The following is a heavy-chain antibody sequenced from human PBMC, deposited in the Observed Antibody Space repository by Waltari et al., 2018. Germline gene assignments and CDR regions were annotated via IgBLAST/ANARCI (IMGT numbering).Heavy chain of an antibody. D-gene: IGHD3-22*01. CDR1: GFTFDDYA. Sequence: EVQLVESGGGLVQPGRSLRLSCAASGFTFDDYAMHWVRQAPGQGLEWVSGISWNSGSIGYADSVKGRFTNTRDNAKNSLYLQMNRLRAEDTALYYCAKDMHRSGYYPRFDYWGQGTLVTVSS. J-gene: IGHJ4*02. CDR2: ISWNSGSI. V-gene: IGHV3-9*01. CDR3: AKDMHRSGYYPRFDY.